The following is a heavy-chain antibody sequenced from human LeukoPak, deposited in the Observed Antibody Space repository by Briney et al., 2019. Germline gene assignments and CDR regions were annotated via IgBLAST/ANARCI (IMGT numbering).Heavy chain of an antibody. CDR3: ARDAPMYCSGGSCYLC. CDR1: GGTFSSYT. J-gene: IGHJ4*02. D-gene: IGHD2-15*01. Sequence: SVKVSCKASGGTFSSYTISWVRQAPGQGLEWMGRIIPILGIANYVQKFQGRVTITADKSTSTAYMELSSLRSEDTAVYYCARDAPMYCSGGSCYLCWGQGTLVTVSS. CDR2: IIPILGIA. V-gene: IGHV1-69*04.